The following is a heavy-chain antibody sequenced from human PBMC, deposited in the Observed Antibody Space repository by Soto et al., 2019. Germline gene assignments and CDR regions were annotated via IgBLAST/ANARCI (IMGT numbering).Heavy chain of an antibody. V-gene: IGHV4-61*01. CDR2: IPNNGSP. CDR3: ARYSSRGGDNWFDP. Sequence: SETLSLTCIVSGGSVRTGSYHWSWIRQPPGKGLEWIGFIPNNGSPDYNPSLKSRVVVSIDTSKNQFSLKLSSVTAADTAVYYCARYSSRGGDNWFDPWGQGTLVTVSS. J-gene: IGHJ5*02. D-gene: IGHD6-13*01. CDR1: GGSVRTGSYH.